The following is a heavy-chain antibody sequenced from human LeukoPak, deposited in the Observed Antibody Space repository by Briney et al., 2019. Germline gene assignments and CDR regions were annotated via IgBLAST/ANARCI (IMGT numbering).Heavy chain of an antibody. D-gene: IGHD2-15*01. CDR3: TREWVGHCSGNICYSGFDF. CDR1: GFTFSSYW. J-gene: IGHJ4*02. Sequence: QPGRSLRLSCAASGFTFSSYWMHWVRQAPGKGLVWVSGISGDGSPTSYADSVKGRFTISRDNAKNTLYLQVQSLRAEDTAVYYCTREWVGHCSGNICYSGFDFWGQGALVTVSS. CDR2: ISGDGSPT. V-gene: IGHV3-74*01.